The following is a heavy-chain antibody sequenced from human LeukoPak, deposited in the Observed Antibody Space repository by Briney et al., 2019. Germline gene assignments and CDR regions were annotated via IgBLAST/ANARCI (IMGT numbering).Heavy chain of an antibody. CDR2: SSPTGDIT. CDR1: GGSFSGNY. V-gene: IGHV4-34*01. D-gene: IGHD2-21*01. Sequence: SETLSLTCAVYGGSFSGNYWTLIRQTPGRGLEWIGESSPTGDITGYNPSLRGRASISVDSSKKQFSLKLTSVTAADTGVYYCARVPDFIARPCDSWGPGTLVTVSS. CDR3: ARVPDFIARPCDS. J-gene: IGHJ4*02.